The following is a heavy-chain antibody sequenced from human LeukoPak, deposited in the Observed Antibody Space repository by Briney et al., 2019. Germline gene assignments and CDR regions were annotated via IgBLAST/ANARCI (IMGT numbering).Heavy chain of an antibody. Sequence: PGGSLRLSCAASGFTFSSYAMHWVRQAPGKGLEWVAVISYDGSNKYYADSVKGRFTISRDNSKNTLYLQMNSLRAEDTAVYYCAKLLGGYGIGYFDYWGQGTLVTVSS. D-gene: IGHD3-22*01. CDR2: ISYDGSNK. V-gene: IGHV3-30-3*02. CDR3: AKLLGGYGIGYFDY. CDR1: GFTFSSYA. J-gene: IGHJ4*02.